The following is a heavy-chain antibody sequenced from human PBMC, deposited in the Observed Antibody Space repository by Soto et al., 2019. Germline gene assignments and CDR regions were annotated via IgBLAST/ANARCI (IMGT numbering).Heavy chain of an antibody. V-gene: IGHV1-3*01. D-gene: IGHD3-22*01. J-gene: IGHJ4*02. Sequence: ASVKVSFKASGYTFTSYAMHWVRQAPGQRLEWMGWINAGNGNTKYSQKFQGRVTITRDTSASTAYMELSSLRSEDTAVYYCARDIARTVQYYYDSSGYPYWGQGTLVTVSS. CDR1: GYTFTSYA. CDR2: INAGNGNT. CDR3: ARDIARTVQYYYDSSGYPY.